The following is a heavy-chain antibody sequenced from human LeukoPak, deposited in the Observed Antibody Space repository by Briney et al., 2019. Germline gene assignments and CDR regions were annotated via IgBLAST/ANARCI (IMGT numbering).Heavy chain of an antibody. D-gene: IGHD4-11*01. CDR3: ARVLRMTTVTTGYYFDY. CDR2: IYYSGST. Sequence: SETLSLTCTVSGGSISSYYWSWIRQPPGKGLEWIGYIYYSGSTNYNPSLKSRVTVSVDTSKNQFSLKLSSVTAADTAVYYCARVLRMTTVTTGYYFDYWGQGTLVTVSS. V-gene: IGHV4-59*01. J-gene: IGHJ4*02. CDR1: GGSISSYY.